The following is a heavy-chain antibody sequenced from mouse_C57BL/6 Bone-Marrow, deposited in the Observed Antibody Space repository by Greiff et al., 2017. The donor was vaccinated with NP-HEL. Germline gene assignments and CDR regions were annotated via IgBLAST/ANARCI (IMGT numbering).Heavy chain of an antibody. D-gene: IGHD2-1*01. Sequence: EVKVVESGGGLVQPKGSLKLSCAASGFSFNTYAMNWVRQAPGKGLEWVARIRSKSNNYATYYADSVKDRFTISRDDSESMLYLQMNNLKTEDTAMYYCVRRGNYGNYVSFAYWGQGTLVTVSA. J-gene: IGHJ3*01. CDR3: VRRGNYGNYVSFAY. CDR1: GFSFNTYA. V-gene: IGHV10-1*01. CDR2: IRSKSNNYAT.